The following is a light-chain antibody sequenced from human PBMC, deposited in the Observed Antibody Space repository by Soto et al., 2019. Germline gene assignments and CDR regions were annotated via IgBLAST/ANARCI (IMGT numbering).Light chain of an antibody. CDR2: EVR. CDR3: SSFTSKSTLI. J-gene: IGLJ2*01. Sequence: QSALTQPASVSGSPGQSITISCAGTMRDIGAYNLVSWYQQHPGKAPQLIIYEVRNWPSGISFRFSGSKSGNTASLTISGLQAEDEADYYCSSFTSKSTLIFGGGTKVTVL. CDR1: MRDIGAYNL. V-gene: IGLV2-14*03.